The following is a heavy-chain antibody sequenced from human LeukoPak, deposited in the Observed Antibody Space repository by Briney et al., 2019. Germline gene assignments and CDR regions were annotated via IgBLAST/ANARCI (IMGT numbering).Heavy chain of an antibody. J-gene: IGHJ5*01. CDR2: IAYDGDTK. V-gene: IGHV3-11*01. D-gene: IGHD5-24*01. CDR1: RFVFTNYY. CDR3: ARAGTYDGYKVLDS. Sequence: GRSLRLSCEASRFVFTNYYMSWVRQAPGKGLDWIATIAYDGDTKYYADSAEGRFTISRDNAKNSLSLQMNSLRAEDTAVYFCARAGTYDGYKVLDSWGQGTLVTVSS.